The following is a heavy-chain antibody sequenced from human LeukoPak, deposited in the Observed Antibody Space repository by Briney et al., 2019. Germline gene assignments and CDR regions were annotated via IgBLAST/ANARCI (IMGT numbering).Heavy chain of an antibody. J-gene: IGHJ4*02. CDR3: TRRPLTYYYDSSGY. CDR2: IYHSGST. D-gene: IGHD3-22*01. V-gene: IGHV4-4*02. CDR1: GGSISSNNW. Sequence: SGTLSLTCAVSGGSISSNNWWSWVRQPPGRGLEWIGEIYHSGSTNYNPSLKSRVTVSVDKSKNQFSLKLSSVTAADTAVYYCTRRPLTYYYDSSGYWGQGILVTVSS.